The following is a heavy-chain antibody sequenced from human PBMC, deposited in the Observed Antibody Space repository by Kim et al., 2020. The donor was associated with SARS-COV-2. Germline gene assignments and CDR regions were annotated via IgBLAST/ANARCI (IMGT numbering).Heavy chain of an antibody. CDR3: ARHRGAAEDYYYYYGMDV. J-gene: IGHJ6*02. V-gene: IGHV5-51*01. Sequence: GESLKISCKGSGYSFTSYWIGWVRQMPGKGLEWMGIIYPGDSDTRYSPSFQGQVTISADKSISTAYLQWSSLKASDTAMYYCARHRGAAEDYYYYYGMDVWGQGTTVTVSS. D-gene: IGHD6-13*01. CDR1: GYSFTSYW. CDR2: IYPGDSDT.